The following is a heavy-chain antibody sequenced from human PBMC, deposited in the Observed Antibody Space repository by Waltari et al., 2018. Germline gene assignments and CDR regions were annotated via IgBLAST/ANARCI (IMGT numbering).Heavy chain of an antibody. CDR1: GFTFSSSS. CDR3: ARDLWQDSLWGDWSYSNFDY. Sequence: EVQLVESGGGLVKPGGSLRLSCAASGFTFSSSSMNCVRQAPGKGLEWVSSISSSSSYIYYADSVKGRFTISRDNAKNSLYLQMNSLRAEDTAVYYCARDLWQDSLWGDWSYSNFDYWGQGTLVTVSS. J-gene: IGHJ4*02. D-gene: IGHD3-9*01. V-gene: IGHV3-21*01. CDR2: ISSSSSYI.